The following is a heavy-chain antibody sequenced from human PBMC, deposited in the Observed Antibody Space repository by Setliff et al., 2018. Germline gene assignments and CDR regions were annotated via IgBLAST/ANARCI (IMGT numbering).Heavy chain of an antibody. CDR3: ARLDTNTYATFDY. CDR2: VLHSGRT. CDR1: GFSIISNYY. Sequence: SETLSLTCAVSGFSIISNYYWAWIRQPPGKGLEWIGSVLHSGRTPYNPSLKSRVTISADTSKNQFSLKLPSVTAADTAVYYRARLDTNTYATFDYWGQGTLVTVSS. J-gene: IGHJ4*02. D-gene: IGHD5-18*01. V-gene: IGHV4-38-2*01.